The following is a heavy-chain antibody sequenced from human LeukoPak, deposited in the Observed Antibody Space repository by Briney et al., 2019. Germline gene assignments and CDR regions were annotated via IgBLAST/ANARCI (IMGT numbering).Heavy chain of an antibody. CDR2: ISAYNGNT. Sequence: ASVKVSCKASGYTFTSYGISWVRQAPGQGLEWMGWISAYNGNTDYAQNLQGRVTITTDESTSTAYMELSSLRSEDTAVYYCARMIVVVPAAMSGWFDPWGQGTLVTVSS. CDR1: GYTFTSYG. D-gene: IGHD2-2*01. CDR3: ARMIVVVPAAMSGWFDP. J-gene: IGHJ5*02. V-gene: IGHV1-18*01.